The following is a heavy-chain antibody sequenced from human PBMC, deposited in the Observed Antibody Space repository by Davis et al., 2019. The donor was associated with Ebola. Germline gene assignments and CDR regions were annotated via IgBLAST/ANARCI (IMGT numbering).Heavy chain of an antibody. CDR3: ARDPSTTVVTNYFDY. Sequence: GGSLRLSCTASGFTFSSYAMSWVRQPPGEGLEWVSSITGGGGDTYYADSVKGRFTISRDNSKNTLFLQMNSLRAEDTAVYYCARDPSTTVVTNYFDYWGQGTLVTVSS. CDR2: ITGGGGDT. V-gene: IGHV3-23*01. CDR1: GFTFSSYA. J-gene: IGHJ4*02. D-gene: IGHD4-23*01.